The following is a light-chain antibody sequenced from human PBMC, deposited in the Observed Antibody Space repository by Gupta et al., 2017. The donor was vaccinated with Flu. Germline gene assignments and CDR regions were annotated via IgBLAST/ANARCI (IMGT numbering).Light chain of an antibody. Sequence: DIVMSQSPDPLAVSLGGRATINCKSSQTVLYSSNNKNYLAWYQQKPGQPPELLIYSASTRESGVPDRFSGSVSGTDFTLAISSLQAEDVAVYYCQQYYSPPFTFGPGTKVEIK. J-gene: IGKJ3*01. CDR1: QTVLYSSNNKNY. CDR2: SAS. CDR3: QQYYSPPFT. V-gene: IGKV4-1*01.